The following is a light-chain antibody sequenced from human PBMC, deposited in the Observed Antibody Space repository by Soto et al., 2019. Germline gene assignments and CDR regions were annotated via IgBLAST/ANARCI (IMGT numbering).Light chain of an antibody. CDR3: SSYTTTSNHG. V-gene: IGLV2-14*01. J-gene: IGLJ1*01. Sequence: QSVLTQPASVSGSPGQSITISCSGTSSDIGRFDYVSWYQQHPGKAPKLMIYEVSNRPSGVSNRFSGSKSGNTAYLTISGLQAEDEADYYCSSYTTTSNHGFGTGTKVTVL. CDR1: SSDIGRFDY. CDR2: EVS.